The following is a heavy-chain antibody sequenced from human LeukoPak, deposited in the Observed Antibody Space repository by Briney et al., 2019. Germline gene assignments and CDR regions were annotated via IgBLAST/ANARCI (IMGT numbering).Heavy chain of an antibody. CDR1: GYTFTGYY. CDR3: ARDYVHYYYMDV. J-gene: IGHJ6*03. CDR2: INPNSGGT. V-gene: IGHV1-2*02. Sequence: ASVKVSCKASGYTFTGYYIHWVRQAPGQGLEWMGWINPNSGGTNYAQKFQGRVTMTRDTSISTAYMDLSRLRSDDTAVYYCARDYVHYYYMDVWGKGTTVTVSS. D-gene: IGHD3-16*01.